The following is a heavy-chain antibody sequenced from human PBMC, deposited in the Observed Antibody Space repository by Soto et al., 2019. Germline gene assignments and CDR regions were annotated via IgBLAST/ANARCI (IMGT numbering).Heavy chain of an antibody. V-gene: IGHV3-23*01. CDR1: GFTFSRYA. Sequence: GGSLRLSCAASGFTFSRYAMSGVRQAPGKGLEWVSAISGSGGSTYYADSVKGRFTISRDNSKNTLYLQMNSLRAEDTAVYYCASRPTYSYYYYYMDVWGKGTTVTVSS. CDR3: ASRPTYSYYYYYMDV. CDR2: ISGSGGST. J-gene: IGHJ6*03.